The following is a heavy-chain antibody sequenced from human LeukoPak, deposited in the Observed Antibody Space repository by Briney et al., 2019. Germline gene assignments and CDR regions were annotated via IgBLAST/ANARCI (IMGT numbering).Heavy chain of an antibody. Sequence: GGSLRLSCAASGFTFSSYSMNWVRQAPGKGLEWVGFIRSKAYGGTTEYAASVKGRFSISRDDSKSIAYLQMNSLKTEDTAVYYCTSLHSSGWFGYKFDYWGQGTLVTVSS. J-gene: IGHJ4*02. D-gene: IGHD6-19*01. CDR1: GFTFSSYS. V-gene: IGHV3-49*04. CDR3: TSLHSSGWFGYKFDY. CDR2: IRSKAYGGTT.